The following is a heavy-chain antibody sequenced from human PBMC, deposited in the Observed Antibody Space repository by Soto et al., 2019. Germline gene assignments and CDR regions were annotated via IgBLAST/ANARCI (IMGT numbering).Heavy chain of an antibody. Sequence: QVQLVQSGAEVKKPGSSVKVSCKASGGTFSSYAISWVRQAPGQGLEWMGGIIPIFGTANYAQKFQGRVTITXXEXTXXAYMELSSLRSEDTAVYYCARWGSGSYVANAYFQHWGQGTLVTVSS. CDR3: ARWGSGSYVANAYFQH. V-gene: IGHV1-69*05. J-gene: IGHJ1*01. CDR2: IIPIFGTA. D-gene: IGHD3-10*01. CDR1: GGTFSSYA.